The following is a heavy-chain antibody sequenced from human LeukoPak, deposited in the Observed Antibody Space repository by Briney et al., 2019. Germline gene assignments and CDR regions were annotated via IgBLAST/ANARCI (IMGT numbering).Heavy chain of an antibody. CDR1: GFTFGKAG. V-gene: IGHV3-23*01. D-gene: IGHD2-8*02. J-gene: IGHJ1*01. Sequence: PGGSRRLSWAASGFTFGKAGMNWVRQAPGKGLEWISTISGSGGGTYYADSVKGRFTISRDNSKNTLSLQMNSLRAEDTAVYHCAKGLVGTEYFQHWGQGTLVTVSS. CDR3: AKGLVGTEYFQH. CDR2: ISGSGGGT.